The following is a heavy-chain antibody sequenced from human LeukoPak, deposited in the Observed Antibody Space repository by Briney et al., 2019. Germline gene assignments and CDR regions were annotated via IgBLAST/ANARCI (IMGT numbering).Heavy chain of an antibody. J-gene: IGHJ3*02. CDR2: IYSGGST. Sequence: GGSLRLSCAASGFTVSSNYMSWVRQAPGKGLEWVSVIYSGGSTYYADSVKGRFTISRDNSKNTLYLQMNSLRAEDTAVYYCARIRVEWLTPSDAFDIWGQGTMVTVSS. V-gene: IGHV3-53*01. CDR3: ARIRVEWLTPSDAFDI. D-gene: IGHD3-3*01. CDR1: GFTVSSNY.